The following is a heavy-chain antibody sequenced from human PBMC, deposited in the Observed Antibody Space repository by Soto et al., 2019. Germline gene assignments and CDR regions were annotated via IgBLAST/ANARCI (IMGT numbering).Heavy chain of an antibody. D-gene: IGHD2-2*01. CDR2: RKQDGSEK. V-gene: IGHV3-7*01. CDR1: GFTFSSYW. J-gene: IGHJ3*02. Sequence: GGSLRLSCAASGFTFSSYWRSWVRQAPGKGLEWVANRKQDGSEKYYVDSVKGRFTISRDNAKNSLYLQMNSLRAEDTAVYYCARDGSSDDAFDIWGQGTMGT. CDR3: ARDGSSDDAFDI.